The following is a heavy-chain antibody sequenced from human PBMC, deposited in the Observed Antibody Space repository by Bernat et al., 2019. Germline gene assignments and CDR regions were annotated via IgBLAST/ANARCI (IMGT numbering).Heavy chain of an antibody. V-gene: IGHV4-34*01. J-gene: IGHJ2*01. CDR1: GGSFSGYY. Sequence: QVQLQQWGAGLLKPSETLSLTCAVYGGSFSGYYWSWIRQPPGKGLEWIGEINHSGSTNYNPSLKSRVTISVDTSKNQFSLKLSSVTAADTAVYYCASRFTRKIVRLYIVLRGPGTLVTAST. CDR3: ASRFTRKIVRLYIVL. CDR2: INHSGST. D-gene: IGHD2/OR15-2a*01.